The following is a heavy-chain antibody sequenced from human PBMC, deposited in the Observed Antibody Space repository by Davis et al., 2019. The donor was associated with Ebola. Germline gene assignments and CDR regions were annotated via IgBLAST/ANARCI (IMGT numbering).Heavy chain of an antibody. CDR1: GGSISSYY. J-gene: IGHJ3*02. V-gene: IGHV4-39*01. Sequence: SETLSLTCTVSGGSISSYYWGWIRQPPGKGLEWIGSIYYSGSTYYNPSLKSRVTISVDTSKNQFSLKLSSVTAADTAVYYCARPNRYYYDSSGYYDIDAFDIWGQGTMVTVSS. CDR2: IYYSGST. D-gene: IGHD3-22*01. CDR3: ARPNRYYYDSSGYYDIDAFDI.